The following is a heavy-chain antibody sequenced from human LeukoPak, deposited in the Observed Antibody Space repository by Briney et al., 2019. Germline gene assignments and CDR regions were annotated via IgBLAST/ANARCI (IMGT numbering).Heavy chain of an antibody. CDR2: INHSGST. Sequence: SETLSLTCAVYGGSFSGYYWSWIRQPPGKGLEWIGEINHSGSTNYNPSLKSRVTISVDTSKNQFSLELSSVTAADTAVYYCATPLGYGDPFDYWGQGTLVTVSS. J-gene: IGHJ4*02. D-gene: IGHD4-17*01. CDR3: ATPLGYGDPFDY. V-gene: IGHV4-34*01. CDR1: GGSFSGYY.